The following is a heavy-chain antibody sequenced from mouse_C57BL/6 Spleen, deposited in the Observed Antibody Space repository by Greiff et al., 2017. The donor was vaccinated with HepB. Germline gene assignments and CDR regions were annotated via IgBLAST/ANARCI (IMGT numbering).Heavy chain of an antibody. CDR3: ARLHYYYGSSYGYFDV. CDR2: IYPGDGDT. V-gene: IGHV1-80*01. CDR1: GYAFSSYW. D-gene: IGHD1-1*01. Sequence: VQLQQSGAELVKPGASVKISCKASGYAFSSYWMNWVKQRPGKGLEWIGQIYPGDGDTNYNGKFKGKATLTADKSSSTAYMQLSSLTSEDSAVYFCARLHYYYGSSYGYFDVWGTGTTVTVSS. J-gene: IGHJ1*03.